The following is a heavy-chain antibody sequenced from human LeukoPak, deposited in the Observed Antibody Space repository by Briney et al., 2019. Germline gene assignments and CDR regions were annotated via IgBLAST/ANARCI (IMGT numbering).Heavy chain of an antibody. D-gene: IGHD3-22*01. J-gene: IGHJ4*02. CDR2: ISAYNGNT. CDR3: ARGPLGYYDSRGYYYGY. V-gene: IGHV1-18*01. Sequence: ASVKVSCKASGYTFTSYGISWVRQAPGQGLEWMGWISAYNGNTNYAQKLQGRVTMTTDTSTSTAYMELRSLRSDDTAVYYCARGPLGYYDSRGYYYGYWGQGTLVTVSS. CDR1: GYTFTSYG.